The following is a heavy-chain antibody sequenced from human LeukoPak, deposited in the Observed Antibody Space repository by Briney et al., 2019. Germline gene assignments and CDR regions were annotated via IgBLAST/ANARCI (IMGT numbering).Heavy chain of an antibody. CDR2: IGSGGSASG. D-gene: IGHD3-9*01. CDR3: AHMTGFDY. J-gene: IGHJ4*02. V-gene: IGHV3-23*05. Sequence: GGSLRLSCAASGFAFSARIMSWVRQAPGEGLEWVSSIGSGGSASGLYADSVKGRLTISRDNPRNTLYLEMNNLRADDTAVYYCAHMTGFDYWGQGALVTVSS. CDR1: GFAFSARI.